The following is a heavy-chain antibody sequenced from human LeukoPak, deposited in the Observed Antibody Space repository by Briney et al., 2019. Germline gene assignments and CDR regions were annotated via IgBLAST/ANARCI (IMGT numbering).Heavy chain of an antibody. CDR1: GGTFSSYA. CDR2: IIPILGIA. V-gene: IGHV1-69*04. Sequence: SVKVSCKASGGTFSSYAISWVRQAPGQGLEWMGRIIPILGIANYAQKFQGRVTITADKSTSTAYMELSSLRSEDTAVYYCARGGGDAPFDYWGQGTLVTVSS. CDR3: ARGGGDAPFDY. D-gene: IGHD3-16*01. J-gene: IGHJ4*02.